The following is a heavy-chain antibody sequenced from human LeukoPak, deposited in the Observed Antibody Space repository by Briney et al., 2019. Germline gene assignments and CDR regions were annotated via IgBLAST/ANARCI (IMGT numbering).Heavy chain of an antibody. CDR3: ARCAHLPRYSSSPNWFDP. J-gene: IGHJ5*02. CDR2: ISANTGHA. CDR1: GYSFTKYG. D-gene: IGHD6-6*01. V-gene: IGHV1-18*01. Sequence: ASVKVSCKASGYSFTKYGFSWVRQAPGQGLEWMGWISANTGHANYAQNLQGRVTLTTDTSTTTAYMELRSLRFDDTAVYYCARCAHLPRYSSSPNWFDPWGQGTLVTVSS.